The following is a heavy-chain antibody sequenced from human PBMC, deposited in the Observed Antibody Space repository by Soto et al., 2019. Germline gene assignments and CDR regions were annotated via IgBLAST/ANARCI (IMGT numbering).Heavy chain of an antibody. CDR2: ISANDVGT. V-gene: IGHV3-23*01. J-gene: IGHJ4*02. Sequence: GGSLRLSCEASGFNLRYYAMTWVRQAPGKGLEWVSLISANDVGTYYAESVKTRFTISTDQSRNTVYLQMDSLRADDTAIYYCARAKNDYNWDNRPPFDYWGQGTLVTVSS. CDR1: GFNLRYYA. D-gene: IGHD1-20*01. CDR3: ARAKNDYNWDNRPPFDY.